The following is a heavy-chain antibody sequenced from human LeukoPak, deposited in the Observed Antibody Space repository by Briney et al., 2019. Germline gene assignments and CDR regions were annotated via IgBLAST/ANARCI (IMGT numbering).Heavy chain of an antibody. J-gene: IGHJ6*02. V-gene: IGHV1-2*02. CDR1: GYTFTGYY. Sequence: ASVKVSCKASGYTFTGYYMHWVRQAPGQGLEWMGWINPNSGGTNYAQKFQGRVTMTRDTSISTAYMELSRLRSDDTAVYYCASGSSYCSGGSCYSDYYYYGMDVWGQGTTVTVSS. D-gene: IGHD2-15*01. CDR2: INPNSGGT. CDR3: ASGSSYCSGGSCYSDYYYYGMDV.